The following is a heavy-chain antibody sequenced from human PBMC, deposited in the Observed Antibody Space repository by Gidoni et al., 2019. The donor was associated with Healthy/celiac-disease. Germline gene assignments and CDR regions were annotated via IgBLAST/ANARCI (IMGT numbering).Heavy chain of an antibody. V-gene: IGHV6-1*01. CDR1: GDSVSRNRAA. J-gene: IGHJ4*02. Sequence: QVQLQQSGPGLVNPSQTPSLTLPISGDSVSRNRAAWNWIRQSPSRGLAWRGRTYYRSKLYNDYAVSVKSRITINPDTSKNQFSLQLNSVTPEDTAVYYCARTGSEQWLGDPAYWGQGTLVTVSS. D-gene: IGHD6-19*01. CDR3: ARTGSEQWLGDPAY. CDR2: TYYRSKLYN.